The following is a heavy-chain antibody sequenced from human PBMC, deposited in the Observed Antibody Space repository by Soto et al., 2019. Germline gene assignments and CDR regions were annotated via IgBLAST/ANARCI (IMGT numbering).Heavy chain of an antibody. CDR1: GFTFSNYA. Sequence: GGSLRLSCAASGFTFSNYAMHWVRQAPGKGLEWVAVISDDGINDYYPDSVKGRFTISRDNSKNTLYLRMNSLRPEDTAVYYCARFSASHYNSGTLLYRGRRTLVSGSS. D-gene: IGHD3-10*01. V-gene: IGHV3-30-3*01. J-gene: IGHJ4*02. CDR2: ISDDGIND. CDR3: ARFSASHYNSGTLLY.